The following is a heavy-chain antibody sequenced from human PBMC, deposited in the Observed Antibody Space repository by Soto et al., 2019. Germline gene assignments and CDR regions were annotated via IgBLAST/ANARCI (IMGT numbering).Heavy chain of an antibody. D-gene: IGHD6-19*01. Sequence: GASVKVSCKASGYTFTSYAMHCVRQAPGQRLEWMGWINAGNGNTKYSQKFQGRVTITRDTSASTAYMELSSLRSEDTAVYYCARVSGWYYFDYWGQGTLVTVSS. J-gene: IGHJ4*02. CDR2: INAGNGNT. V-gene: IGHV1-3*01. CDR3: ARVSGWYYFDY. CDR1: GYTFTSYA.